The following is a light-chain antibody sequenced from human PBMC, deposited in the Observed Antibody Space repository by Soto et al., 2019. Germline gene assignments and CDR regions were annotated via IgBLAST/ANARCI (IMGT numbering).Light chain of an antibody. CDR2: DAS. J-gene: IGKJ1*01. CDR3: QQLTDWPPKWP. CDR1: QSISSY. V-gene: IGKV3-11*01. Sequence: EVVLTQSPDTLSLPPGERATLSCRASQSISSYLAWYQQKPGQAPRLLIYDASSRATGIPARFSGRRSGTDLTLTISSLEPEDFAVYYCQQLTDWPPKWPFGQGTKVDIK.